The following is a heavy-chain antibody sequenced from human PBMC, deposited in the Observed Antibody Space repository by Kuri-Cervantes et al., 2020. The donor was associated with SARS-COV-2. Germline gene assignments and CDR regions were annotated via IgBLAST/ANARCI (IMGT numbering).Heavy chain of an antibody. CDR2: IYYSGST. V-gene: IGHV4-39*07. D-gene: IGHD6-13*01. CDR3: ARGAEGSPFDY. J-gene: IGHJ4*02. Sequence: ESLKISCTVSGGSISSSSYYWGWIRQPPGKGLEWIGSIYYSGSTNYNPSLKSRVTMSVDTSKSQFSLKLSSVTAADTAVYYCARGAEGSPFDYWGQGTLVTVSS. CDR1: GGSISSSSYY.